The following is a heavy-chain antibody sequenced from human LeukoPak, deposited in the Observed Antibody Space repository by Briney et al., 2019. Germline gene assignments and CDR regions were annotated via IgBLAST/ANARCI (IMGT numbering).Heavy chain of an antibody. CDR1: GGTFSRYA. V-gene: IGHV1-69*13. Sequence: SVKVSCKASGGTFSRYAISWVRQAPGQGLEWMGGIIPIFGTANYAQKFQGRVTITADESTSTAYMELSSLRSEDTAVYYCARAPSPNSGSLIRGAFDIWGQGTMVTVSS. J-gene: IGHJ3*02. D-gene: IGHD1-26*01. CDR2: IIPIFGTA. CDR3: ARAPSPNSGSLIRGAFDI.